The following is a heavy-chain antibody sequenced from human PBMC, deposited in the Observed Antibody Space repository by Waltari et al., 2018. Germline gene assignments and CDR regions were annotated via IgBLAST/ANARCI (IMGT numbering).Heavy chain of an antibody. D-gene: IGHD1-1*01. CDR2: MSNSGST. V-gene: IGHV4-59*01. CDR1: GRSISNYY. Sequence: QVQLPESGTGLVKPSEPLSLTCTVSGRSISNYYWTWMRQPPGKGLEGIGYMSNSGSTKTKPPPKSRVTSSRDTSKNQFPLKLEAVTAADTAVDYCARDRNPNFRDACDILGQGTKGTVSS. CDR3: ARDRNPNFRDACDI. J-gene: IGHJ3*02.